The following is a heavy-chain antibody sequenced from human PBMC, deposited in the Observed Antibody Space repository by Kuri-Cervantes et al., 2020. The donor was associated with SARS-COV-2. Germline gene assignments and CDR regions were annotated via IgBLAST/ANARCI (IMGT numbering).Heavy chain of an antibody. CDR2: IKQDGSEK. V-gene: IGHV3-7*05. D-gene: IGHD2-2*01. CDR1: GFTFSSYW. CDR3: ARDGFQYQLLRGAYFDY. Sequence: GESLKISCAASGFTFSSYWMSWVRQAPGKGLEWVANIKQDGSEKYYVDSVKGRFTISRDNAKNSLYLQMHSLRAEDTAVYYCARDGFQYQLLRGAYFDYWGQGTLVTVSS. J-gene: IGHJ4*02.